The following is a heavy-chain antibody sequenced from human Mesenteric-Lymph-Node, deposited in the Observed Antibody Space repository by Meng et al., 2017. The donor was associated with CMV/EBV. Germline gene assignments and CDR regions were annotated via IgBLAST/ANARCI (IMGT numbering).Heavy chain of an antibody. V-gene: IGHV3-9*01. J-gene: IGHJ6*02. Sequence: SLKISCAASGFTFDDYALHWVRQAPGKGLEWVSSISSSSTYIYYADSVKGRFTISRDNARNSLYLQMNSLRAEETALYYCAKDLAVSSSPYYYYGMDVWGQGTTVTVSS. CDR1: GFTFDDYA. D-gene: IGHD6-6*01. CDR3: AKDLAVSSSPYYYYGMDV. CDR2: ISSSSTYI.